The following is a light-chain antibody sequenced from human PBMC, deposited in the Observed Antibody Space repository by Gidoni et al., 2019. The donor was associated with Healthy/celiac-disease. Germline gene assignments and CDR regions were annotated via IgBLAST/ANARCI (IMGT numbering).Light chain of an antibody. Sequence: DIVMTQSPATLPVSPGERATISCRASQSISSNLYWYQQKPGQAPKLLIYGASTRPTGIPSRFSGSGSGTDFTLTISSLQSEDFATYYCQQYYNSPLAFGQGTKLEIK. CDR3: QQYYNSPLA. J-gene: IGKJ2*01. CDR2: GAS. CDR1: QSISSN. V-gene: IGKV3-15*01.